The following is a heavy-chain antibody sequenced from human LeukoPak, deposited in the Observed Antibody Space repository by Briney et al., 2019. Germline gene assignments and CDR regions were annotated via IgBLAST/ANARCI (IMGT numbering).Heavy chain of an antibody. CDR3: ATLSLYFGDFRPLFDY. V-gene: IGHV4-30-4*02. CDR2: ISHSGST. D-gene: IGHD3-10*01. CDR1: GGSISNYY. J-gene: IGHJ4*02. Sequence: SETLSLTCTVSGGSISNYYWSWIRQPPGKGLEWIGYISHSGSTYYNPSLKSRVTISVDTSKNQFSLKLRSVTAADTAVYYCATLSLYFGDFRPLFDYWGQGTLVTVSS.